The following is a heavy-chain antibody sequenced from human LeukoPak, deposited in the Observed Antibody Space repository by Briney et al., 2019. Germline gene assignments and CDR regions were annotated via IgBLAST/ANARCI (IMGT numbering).Heavy chain of an antibody. CDR1: GFTFSDHY. CDR2: IRNKANSYTT. CDR3: ARYQMPVRYFDD. Sequence: QPGGSLRLSCAASGFTFSDHYVDWIRHAPGKGLEWVARIRNKANSYTTEYAASGEGRFTISRDDSKNSLYLQMNSLKTEDTAVYYCARYQMPVRYFDDWGQGTLVTVSS. V-gene: IGHV3-72*01. J-gene: IGHJ4*02. D-gene: IGHD2-2*01.